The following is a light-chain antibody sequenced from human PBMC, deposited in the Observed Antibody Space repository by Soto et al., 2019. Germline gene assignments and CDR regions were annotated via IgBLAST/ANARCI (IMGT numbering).Light chain of an antibody. J-gene: IGLJ1*01. V-gene: IGLV2-14*01. CDR1: SSDIGSYNF. CDR3: SSYKTTPPPPPLV. Sequence: QSVLTQPASVSGSPGQSITISCTGTSSDIGSYNFVSWYQHHPGKAPKLLIYEVRYRPSGISDRFSGSKSTNTASLTISGLQAEDEADYFCSSYKTTPPPPPLVFGSGTKVTVL. CDR2: EVR.